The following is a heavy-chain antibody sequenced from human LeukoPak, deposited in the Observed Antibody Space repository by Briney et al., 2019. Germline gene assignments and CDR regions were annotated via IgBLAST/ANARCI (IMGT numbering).Heavy chain of an antibody. D-gene: IGHD6-6*01. CDR3: ARGRSEYSSSSTWDN. J-gene: IGHJ4*02. CDR1: GFTFSNYY. Sequence: GGSLRLSCAGSGFTFSNYYMDWVRQAPGKGLVWVSRLNTDGSATGYADSVKGRFSISRDNAKNTLYLQMNSLRAEDTAVYYCARGRSEYSSSSTWDNWGQGALVTVSS. CDR2: LNTDGSAT. V-gene: IGHV3-74*01.